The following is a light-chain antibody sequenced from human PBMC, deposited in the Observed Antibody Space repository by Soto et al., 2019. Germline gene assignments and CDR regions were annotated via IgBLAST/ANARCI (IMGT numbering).Light chain of an antibody. CDR3: KQYNRKYT. Sequence: DIQMTQSPSTLSASVGDRVTITCRASQSISSWLAWYQQKPGKAPKLLIYKASSLESGVPSRFSGSGSETEFTLTISSLQPDDFATYYCKQYNRKYTFGQGTKLEIK. CDR1: QSISSW. J-gene: IGKJ2*01. V-gene: IGKV1-5*03. CDR2: KAS.